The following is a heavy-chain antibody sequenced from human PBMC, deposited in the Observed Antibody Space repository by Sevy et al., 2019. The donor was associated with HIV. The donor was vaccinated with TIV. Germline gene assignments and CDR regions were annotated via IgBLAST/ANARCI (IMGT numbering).Heavy chain of an antibody. D-gene: IGHD2-15*01. CDR2: IYSGGNT. CDR1: EFTVSSKY. Sequence: GGSLRLSCAASEFTVSSKYMSWVRQAPGKGLEWVSVIYSGGNTYYADSVKGRFTISRDISKNTLYLQMNSLRAEDTGIYYCATTSTPLYYYALDVWGQGTTVTVSS. V-gene: IGHV3-53*03. J-gene: IGHJ6*02. CDR3: ATTSTPLYYYALDV.